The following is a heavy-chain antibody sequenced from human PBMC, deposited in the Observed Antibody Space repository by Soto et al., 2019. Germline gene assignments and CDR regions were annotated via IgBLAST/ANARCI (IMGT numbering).Heavy chain of an antibody. CDR2: SKSKTDRGTT. CDR3: TTNGVFWSGGGFGY. D-gene: IGHD3-3*01. Sequence: EVQLLESGGGLVKPGGSLRLSCAASGFTFSNAWMNWDRQAPGRGLEWVGRSKSKTDRGTTEYAAPVKGRFTISRDDSKNTLYLQINRLKIEETAVYYCTTNGVFWSGGGFGYWGQGALVTVSS. CDR1: GFTFSNAW. V-gene: IGHV3-15*07. J-gene: IGHJ4*02.